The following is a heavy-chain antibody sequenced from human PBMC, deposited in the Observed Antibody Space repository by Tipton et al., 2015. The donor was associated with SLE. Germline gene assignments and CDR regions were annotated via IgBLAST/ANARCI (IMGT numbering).Heavy chain of an antibody. CDR1: GASISNSY. Sequence: TLSLTCTVSGASISNSYWTWILQPAGQGLVWVGRVYATGTTNYNPSLPNRVTMSIDTSKNQFSMNLLSVTAADSAGYYCTRGSPGRSGRDFKDYLPGMEVSGHGPTATVSP. J-gene: IGHJ6*01. CDR3: TRGSPGRSGRDFKDYLPGMEV. V-gene: IGHV4-4*07. D-gene: IGHD3-10*01. CDR2: VYATGTT.